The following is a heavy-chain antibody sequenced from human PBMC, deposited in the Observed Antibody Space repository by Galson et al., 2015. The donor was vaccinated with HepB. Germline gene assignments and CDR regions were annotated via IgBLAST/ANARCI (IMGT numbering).Heavy chain of an antibody. CDR1: GFRFNIYD. V-gene: IGHV3-23*01. J-gene: IGHJ6*02. D-gene: IGHD6-6*01. Sequence: SLRLSCAASGFRFNIYDMSWVRQAPGKGLEWVSGITNSGGRRYYAEPGKGRFTISRDNSKNTVFLQMSSLRAEDTDIYYCAKGAYMSSYSLYGMDAWGQGTTVIVSS. CDR2: ITNSGGRR. CDR3: AKGAYMSSYSLYGMDA.